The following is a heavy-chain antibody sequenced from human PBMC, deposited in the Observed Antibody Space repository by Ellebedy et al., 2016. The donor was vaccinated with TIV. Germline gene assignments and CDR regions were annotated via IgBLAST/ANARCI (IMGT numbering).Heavy chain of an antibody. V-gene: IGHV2-26*01. Sequence: SGPTLVKPTETLTLTCTVSGFSLSNARMGVSWIRQPPGKALEWLAHIFSNDEKSYSTSLKSRLTISKDTSKNQVVLTMTNMDPVDTATYYCARTLYGGNSVIGWFDPWGQGTLVTVSS. CDR2: IFSNDEK. D-gene: IGHD4-23*01. CDR3: ARTLYGGNSVIGWFDP. CDR1: GFSLSNARMG. J-gene: IGHJ5*02.